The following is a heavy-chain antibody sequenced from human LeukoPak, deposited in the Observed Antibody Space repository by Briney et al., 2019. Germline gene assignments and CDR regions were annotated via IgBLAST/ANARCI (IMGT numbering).Heavy chain of an antibody. CDR3: ARTPDYSVTT. CDR1: VYTFTAYY. J-gene: IGHJ5*02. D-gene: IGHD4-11*01. Sequence: ASVTVSYTLSVYTFTAYYMHWVRQAPGQGLAWMGRIDPNSGGTIYVHKFQGRVAMTRDTSISTAYMELSRLTSDDTAVYYCARTPDYSVTTWGQGTLVTVSS. V-gene: IGHV1-2*02. CDR2: IDPNSGGT.